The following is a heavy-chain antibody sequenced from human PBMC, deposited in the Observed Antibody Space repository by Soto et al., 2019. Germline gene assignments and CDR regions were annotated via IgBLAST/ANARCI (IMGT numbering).Heavy chain of an antibody. CDR1: GGTFSSYT. J-gene: IGHJ3*02. Sequence: QVQLVQSGAEVKKPGSSVKVSCKASGGTFSSYTISWVRQAPGQGLEWMGRITPILGIANYAQNFQGRVTITSDKSTSTAYSELSSLRSEDTAGYYCARAYNWNDGDAFDIWGQGRMVTVSS. V-gene: IGHV1-69*02. CDR3: ARAYNWNDGDAFDI. D-gene: IGHD1-20*01. CDR2: ITPILGIA.